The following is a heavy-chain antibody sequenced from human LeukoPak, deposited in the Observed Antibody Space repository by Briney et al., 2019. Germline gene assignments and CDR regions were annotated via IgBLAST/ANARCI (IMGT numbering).Heavy chain of an antibody. J-gene: IGHJ4*02. CDR3: AKEGRSLQTY. CDR2: IKEDGTET. V-gene: IGHV3-7*03. D-gene: IGHD5-24*01. CDR1: EFTFSSYS. Sequence: GGSLRLSCAASEFTFSSYSMSWVRLAPGKGLEWVANIKEDGTETYYVDSVKGQFTISRDNAKNSLYLQMNSLRVEDTAVYYCAKEGRSLQTYWGQGTLVTVSS.